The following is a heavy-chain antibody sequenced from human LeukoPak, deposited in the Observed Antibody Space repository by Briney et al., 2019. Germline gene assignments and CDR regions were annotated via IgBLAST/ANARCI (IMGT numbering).Heavy chain of an antibody. CDR1: GFTFSSYW. D-gene: IGHD5-18*01. J-gene: IGHJ4*02. CDR3: ARVYSYGRPFDY. Sequence: GGSLTLACAASGFTFSSYWIHWVRPAPRKGLVWVSRINTDGSRTSSADSVKGRFTISRDNAKNTLYLQMNSLTAEDTAVYDCARVYSYGRPFDYWGQGTLVTVSS. CDR2: INTDGSRT. V-gene: IGHV3-74*01.